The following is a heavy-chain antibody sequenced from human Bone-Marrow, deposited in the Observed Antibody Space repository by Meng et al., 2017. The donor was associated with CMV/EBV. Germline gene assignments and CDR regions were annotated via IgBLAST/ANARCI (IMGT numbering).Heavy chain of an antibody. CDR3: VRPSSSTGSFDD. CDR1: GFTFEDYG. D-gene: IGHD6-13*01. CDR2: INWTGVSS. J-gene: IGHJ4*02. V-gene: IGHV3-20*04. Sequence: GESLKISCAASGFTFEDYGMSWVRQTPGKGLEWVSGINWTGVSSGYAHSVKGRFTISRDNAKNSLYLEMNSLRAEDTALYYCVRPSSSTGSFDDWGQGTLVTVSS.